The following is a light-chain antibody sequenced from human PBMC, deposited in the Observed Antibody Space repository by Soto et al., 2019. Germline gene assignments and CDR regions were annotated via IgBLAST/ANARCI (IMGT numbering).Light chain of an antibody. CDR2: DNY. Sequence: QSVFTQPPSVSAAPGQKVTISCSGSSSNIGNNYVYWYQQVPGTAPKLLIYDNYKRPSGIPDRFSGSKSGTSATLGITGPQTGDEADYYCATWDSSLFAVVFGGGTKLTVL. V-gene: IGLV1-51*01. CDR1: SSNIGNNY. J-gene: IGLJ2*01. CDR3: ATWDSSLFAVV.